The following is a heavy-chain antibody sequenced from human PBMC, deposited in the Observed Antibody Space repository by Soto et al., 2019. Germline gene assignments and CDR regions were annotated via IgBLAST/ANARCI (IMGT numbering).Heavy chain of an antibody. V-gene: IGHV3-53*01. D-gene: IGHD3-9*01. Sequence: GGSLRLSCAASGFTVSSNYMSWVRQAPGKGLEWVSVIYSGGSTYYADSVKGRFTISRDNSKNTLYLQVNSLRAEDTAVYYCAREADILNWFDPRGQGTLVTVSS. CDR1: GFTVSSNY. CDR2: IYSGGST. CDR3: AREADILNWFDP. J-gene: IGHJ5*02.